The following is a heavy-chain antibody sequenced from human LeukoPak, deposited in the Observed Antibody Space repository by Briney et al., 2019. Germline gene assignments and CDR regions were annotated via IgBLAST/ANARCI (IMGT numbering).Heavy chain of an antibody. CDR2: TIVSGGHT. J-gene: IGHJ3*02. V-gene: IGHV3-23*01. CDR3: ARGVVTAHDAFDI. D-gene: IGHD2-21*02. Sequence: GGSLRLSCAASGFTFSNYAMSWVRQAPGKGLEWVSTTIVSGGHTYYADSVKGRFTISRDNSKNTLFLQMNSLRAEDTAVYYCARGVVTAHDAFDIWGQGTMVTVSS. CDR1: GFTFSNYA.